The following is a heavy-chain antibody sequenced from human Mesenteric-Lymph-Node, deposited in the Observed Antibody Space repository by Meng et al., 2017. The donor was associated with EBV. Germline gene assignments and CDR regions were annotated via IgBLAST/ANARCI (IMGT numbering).Heavy chain of an antibody. CDR2: RSSGSNII. J-gene: IGHJ4*02. CDR1: VSTISDYD. CDR3: VRVVRGFGAY. D-gene: IGHD5-12*01. Sequence: VQVGDVGGVLDTPGALLSLCCAVSVSTISDYDMSWIRHAPGNGLEGVTFRSSGSNIIYYGDSVKVRITIYRDNAKRYLYLQMNSLRVEDTAVYSCVRVVRGFGAYWGQGTLVTVSS. V-gene: IGHV3-11*01.